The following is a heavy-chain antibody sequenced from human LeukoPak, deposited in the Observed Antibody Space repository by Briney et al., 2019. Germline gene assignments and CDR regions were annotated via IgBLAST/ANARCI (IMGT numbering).Heavy chain of an antibody. V-gene: IGHV4-4*02. CDR2: IYHSGST. CDR1: GGSISSSNW. Sequence: SETLSLTCAVSGGSISSSNWWSWVRQPPGKGLEWIGEIYHSGSTNYNPSLKSRVTISVDKSKNQFSLKLSSVTAADTAVYYCARQGMTTGNWFDPWGQGTLVTVSS. CDR3: ARQGMTTGNWFDP. D-gene: IGHD4-17*01. J-gene: IGHJ5*02.